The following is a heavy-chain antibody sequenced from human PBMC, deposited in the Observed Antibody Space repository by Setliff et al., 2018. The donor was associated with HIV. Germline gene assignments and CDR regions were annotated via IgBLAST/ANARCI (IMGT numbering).Heavy chain of an antibody. CDR1: GGSFSGYY. V-gene: IGHV4-34*01. CDR3: ARGISTNTYWLGAPYNWFDP. D-gene: IGHD2-15*01. Sequence: SETLSLTCAVYGGSFSGYYWTWIRQPPGKGLEWIGEINHSGSTNYNPSLKSRVSMSVDTSKNQFSLRLSSVTAADTAIYYCARGISTNTYWLGAPYNWFDPLRQGTLVTVSS. CDR2: INHSGST. J-gene: IGHJ5*02.